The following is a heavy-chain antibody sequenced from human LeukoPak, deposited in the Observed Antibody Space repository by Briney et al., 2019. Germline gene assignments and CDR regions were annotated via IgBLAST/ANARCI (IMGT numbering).Heavy chain of an antibody. CDR2: ISTGGDI. CDR3: VRGPGRGYDNEP. D-gene: IGHD3-9*01. J-gene: IGHJ5*02. V-gene: IGHV4-4*08. Sequence: SETLSLTCAVSGGSICNSYCSWARQPPGKELEFIGYISTGGDINYNPSLRSRATMSINPSNNQLSLTLTPVTTADTAVYFCVRGPGRGYDNEPWGQGSLVTVSS. CDR1: GGSICNSY.